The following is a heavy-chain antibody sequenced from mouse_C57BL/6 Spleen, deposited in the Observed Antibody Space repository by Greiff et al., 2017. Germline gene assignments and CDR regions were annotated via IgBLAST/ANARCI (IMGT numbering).Heavy chain of an antibody. D-gene: IGHD2-2*01. CDR3: ARGAYGFLDV. CDR2: IDPSDSYT. CDR1: GYTFTSYW. Sequence: QVQLQQPGAELVMPGASVKLSCKASGYTFTSYWMHWVKQRPGQGLEWIGEIDPSDSYTNYNQKFKGKSTLTVDKSSSTAYMQLSSLTSEDSAVYYCARGAYGFLDVWGTGTTVTVSS. V-gene: IGHV1-69*01. J-gene: IGHJ1*03.